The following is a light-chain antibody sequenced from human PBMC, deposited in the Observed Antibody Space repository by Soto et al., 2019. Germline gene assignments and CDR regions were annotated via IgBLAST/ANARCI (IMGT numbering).Light chain of an antibody. J-gene: IGLJ1*01. CDR2: GNT. CDR1: RSNIGAGYD. CDR3: QSYDSSLSVNYV. V-gene: IGLV1-40*01. Sequence: QSVLTQPPSLSGAPGQRVTISCTGSRSNIGAGYDVHWYQQLPGTAPKILIYGNTNRPSGVPDRFSGSKSGTSASLAITGLQAEDEADYYCQSYDSSLSVNYVFGTGTKVTVL.